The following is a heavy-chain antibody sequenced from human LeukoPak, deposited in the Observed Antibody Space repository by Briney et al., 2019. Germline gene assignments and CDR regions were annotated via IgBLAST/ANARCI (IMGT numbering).Heavy chain of an antibody. Sequence: KPSETLSLTCSVSGGSMSSYYGCWIRQPAGKGLEWIGRIYTSGSSNYNPSLQRRVTMSIDTSKNQFSLRLSSVTAADTAVYYCARDGAFRQPDRIFDYWGQGTLVTVSS. D-gene: IGHD1-14*01. CDR1: GGSMSSYY. J-gene: IGHJ4*02. CDR3: ARDGAFRQPDRIFDY. V-gene: IGHV4-4*07. CDR2: IYTSGSS.